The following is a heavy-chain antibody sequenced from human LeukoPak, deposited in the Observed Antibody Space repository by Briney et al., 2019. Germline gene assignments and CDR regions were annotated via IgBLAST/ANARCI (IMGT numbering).Heavy chain of an antibody. Sequence: GASVKVSCKASGYTFTSYGISWVRQAPGLGLEWIGWISTYNGNTNYAQKLQGRVTMTTDTSTDTVYMELRSLRSDDTAVYYCARPMYSGSHRWFDPWGQGTLVTVSS. CDR2: ISTYNGNT. CDR1: GYTFTSYG. CDR3: ARPMYSGSHRWFDP. V-gene: IGHV1-18*01. D-gene: IGHD1-26*01. J-gene: IGHJ5*02.